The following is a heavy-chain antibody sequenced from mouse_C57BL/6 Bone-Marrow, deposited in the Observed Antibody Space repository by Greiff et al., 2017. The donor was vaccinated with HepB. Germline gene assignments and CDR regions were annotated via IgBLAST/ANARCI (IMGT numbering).Heavy chain of an antibody. V-gene: IGHV1-39*01. J-gene: IGHJ1*03. Sequence: VHVKQSGPELVKPGASVKISCKASGYSFTDYNMNWVKQSNGKSLEWIGVINPNYGTTSYNQKFKGKATLTVDQSSSTAYMQLNSLTSEDSAVYYCARYYYGYWYFDVWGTGTTVTVSS. CDR2: INPNYGTT. CDR1: GYSFTDYN. CDR3: ARYYYGYWYFDV. D-gene: IGHD1-1*01.